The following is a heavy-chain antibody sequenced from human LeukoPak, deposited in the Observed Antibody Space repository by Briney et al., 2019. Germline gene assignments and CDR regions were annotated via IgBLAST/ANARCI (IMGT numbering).Heavy chain of an antibody. Sequence: SVKVSCKASGGTFSSYAISWVRQAPGQGLEWMGRIIPIFGTANYAQKFRGRVTITTDESTSTAYMELSSLRSEDTAVYYCARGYYYDSSGYYYFDYWGQGTLVTVSS. V-gene: IGHV1-69*05. D-gene: IGHD3-22*01. CDR2: IIPIFGTA. CDR1: GGTFSSYA. CDR3: ARGYYYDSSGYYYFDY. J-gene: IGHJ4*02.